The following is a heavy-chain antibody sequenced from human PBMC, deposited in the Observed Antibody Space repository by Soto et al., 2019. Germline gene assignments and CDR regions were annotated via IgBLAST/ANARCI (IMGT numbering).Heavy chain of an antibody. CDR1: GFTFSTYA. CDR3: ARAFYYGSGILDY. V-gene: IGHV3-30*04. CDR2: MSFDGKSK. J-gene: IGHJ4*02. Sequence: PGGSLRLSCEASGFTFSTYAMHWARQAPGKGLEWVAVMSFDGKSKYYADSVRGRFTISRDSSKNTLYLQMNSLRPEDTAIYYCARAFYYGSGILDYWGQGTLVTVSS. D-gene: IGHD3-10*01.